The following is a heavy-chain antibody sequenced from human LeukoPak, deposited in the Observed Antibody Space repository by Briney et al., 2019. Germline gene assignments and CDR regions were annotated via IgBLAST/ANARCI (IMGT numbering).Heavy chain of an antibody. V-gene: IGHV4-61*10. Sequence: SQTLSLTCTVSGGSLTISIYYWSWIRQPAGEGLEWIGYIYYSGRTNFNPFLKRRVTTSVDTSKIQFSLKLSSVTAADTAVYYCARMVSSSHFDYWGQGTLVTVSS. CDR2: IYYSGRT. D-gene: IGHD6-6*01. CDR1: GGSLTISIYY. J-gene: IGHJ4*02. CDR3: ARMVSSSHFDY.